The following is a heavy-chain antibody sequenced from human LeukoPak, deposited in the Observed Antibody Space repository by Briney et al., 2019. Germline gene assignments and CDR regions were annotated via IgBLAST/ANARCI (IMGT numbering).Heavy chain of an antibody. CDR2: VYTSGST. V-gene: IGHV4-61*02. Sequence: PSQTLSLTCTVSGRSISSGRYYWSWIRQPAGKGLEWIGRVYTSGSTNYNPSLKSRVTLSVDTSKNQFSLKMSTVTAADTAVYYCAREGYSYGYAFDSWGQGTMVTVSS. D-gene: IGHD5-18*01. CDR3: AREGYSYGYAFDS. CDR1: GRSISSGRYY. J-gene: IGHJ3*02.